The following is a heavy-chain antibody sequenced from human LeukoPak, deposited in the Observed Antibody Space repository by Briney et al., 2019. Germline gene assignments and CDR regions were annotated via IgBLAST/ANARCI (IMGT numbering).Heavy chain of an antibody. CDR2: IYTSGST. CDR1: GGSISSYY. Sequence: SETLSLTCTVSGGSISSYYWSWIRQPAGKGLEWIGRIYTSGSTNYNPSLKSRVTMSVDTSKNQFSLKLSSVTAADTAVYYCARDGSRCSSTSCYGTNYFDPWGRGTLVTVSS. J-gene: IGHJ2*01. CDR3: ARDGSRCSSTSCYGTNYFDP. V-gene: IGHV4-4*07. D-gene: IGHD2-2*01.